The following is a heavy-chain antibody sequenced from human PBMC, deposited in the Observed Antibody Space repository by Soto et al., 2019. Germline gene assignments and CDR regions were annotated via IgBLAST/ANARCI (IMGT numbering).Heavy chain of an antibody. D-gene: IGHD3-10*01. CDR2: INHSGST. V-gene: IGHV4-34*01. CDR1: GGSFSGYY. Sequence: PSETLSLTCAVYGGSFSGYYWSWIRQPPGKGLEWIGEINHSGSTNYNPSLKSRVTISVDTSKNQFSLKLSSVTAADTAVYYCATGSRVLWFGELSYKDYGMDVWGQGTTVT. CDR3: ATGSRVLWFGELSYKDYGMDV. J-gene: IGHJ6*02.